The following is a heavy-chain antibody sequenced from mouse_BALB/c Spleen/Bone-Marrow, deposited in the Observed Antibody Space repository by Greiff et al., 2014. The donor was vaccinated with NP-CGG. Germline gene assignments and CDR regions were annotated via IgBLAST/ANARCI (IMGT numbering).Heavy chain of an antibody. CDR3: ARNLGDGYSFAY. V-gene: IGHV2-2*02. Sequence: VKLVESGPGLVQPSQSLSITCTVSGFSFTSYGVHWVRQSPGKGLEWLGVIWSGGNTDYNAAFISRLSISKDNSKSQVFFKMNSLQANDTAIYYCARNLGDGYSFAYWGQGTLVTVSA. CDR1: GFSFTSYG. J-gene: IGHJ3*01. D-gene: IGHD2-3*01. CDR2: IWSGGNT.